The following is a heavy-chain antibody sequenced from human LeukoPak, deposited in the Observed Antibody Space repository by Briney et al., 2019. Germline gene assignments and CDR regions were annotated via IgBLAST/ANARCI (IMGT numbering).Heavy chain of an antibody. J-gene: IGHJ5*02. CDR3: ASSPLYNWNYIP. D-gene: IGHD1-7*01. Sequence: SETLSLTCTVSGGSISSSNYYWGWIRQPPGKGLECIGSIYYSGSTYYNPSLKSRVTISVDTSKNQFSLKLSSVTAADTAVYYCASSPLYNWNYIPWGQGTLVTVSS. CDR1: GGSISSSNYY. CDR2: IYYSGST. V-gene: IGHV4-39*07.